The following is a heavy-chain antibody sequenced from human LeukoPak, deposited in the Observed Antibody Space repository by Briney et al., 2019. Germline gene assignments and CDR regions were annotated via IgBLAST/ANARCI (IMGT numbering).Heavy chain of an antibody. V-gene: IGHV4-30-2*01. CDR1: GGSFSSGGYS. D-gene: IGHD2-21*02. CDR2: IYHSRST. Sequence: SETLSLTCAVSGGSFSSGGYSWSWLRPPPGKGLEWVGYIYHSRSTYYNPSLKSRVTITVDRSKNQFSLMLSSVTAADTAVYYCARVRGVTTFDYWGQGTLVTVSS. CDR3: ARVRGVTTFDY. J-gene: IGHJ4*02.